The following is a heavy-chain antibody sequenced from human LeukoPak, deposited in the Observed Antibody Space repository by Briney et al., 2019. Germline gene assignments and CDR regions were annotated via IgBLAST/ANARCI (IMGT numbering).Heavy chain of an antibody. Sequence: GGSLRLSCAASGFTFSRYAMSWVRQVPGKGLEWVSSISGSGGSTYYADSVKGRFTISRDNSKNTLYLQMNSLRAEDTALYYCAEWNSVFWYFDLWGRGTLVTVSS. CDR1: GFTFSRYA. J-gene: IGHJ2*01. CDR2: ISGSGGST. CDR3: AEWNSVFWYFDL. D-gene: IGHD3-16*01. V-gene: IGHV3-23*01.